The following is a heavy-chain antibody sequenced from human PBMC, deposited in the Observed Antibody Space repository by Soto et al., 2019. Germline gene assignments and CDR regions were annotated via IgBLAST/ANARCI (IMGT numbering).Heavy chain of an antibody. V-gene: IGHV1-69*01. J-gene: IGHJ4*02. CDR1: GGTFSSYA. CDR3: AGRTWGGRYYFEY. Sequence: QVQLVQSGAEVKKPGSSVKVSCKASGGTFSSYAISWVRQAPGQGLEWMGGIIPIFGTANYAQKFQGRVTITADESTSTAYMELSSLRYEDTAVYCCAGRTWGGRYYFEYCGQGTLVTVSS. D-gene: IGHD7-27*01. CDR2: IIPIFGTA.